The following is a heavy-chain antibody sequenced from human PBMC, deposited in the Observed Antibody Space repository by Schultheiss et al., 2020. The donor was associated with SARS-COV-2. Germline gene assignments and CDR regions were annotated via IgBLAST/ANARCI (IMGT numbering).Heavy chain of an antibody. Sequence: GSLRLSCAASGFTFSDYYMSWIRQPPGKGLEWIGYIYYSGSTNYNPSLKSRVTISVDTSKNQFSLKLSSVTAADTAVYYCARVTRGFDPWGQGTLVTVSS. CDR2: IYYSGST. J-gene: IGHJ5*02. V-gene: IGHV4-59*01. CDR3: ARVTRGFDP. CDR1: GFTFSDYY.